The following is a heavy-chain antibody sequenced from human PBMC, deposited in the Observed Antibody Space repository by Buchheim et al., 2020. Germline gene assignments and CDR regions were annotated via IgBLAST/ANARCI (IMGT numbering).Heavy chain of an antibody. V-gene: IGHV3-30*02. CDR3: AKDSPYIYSYYYGMDV. Sequence: QVQLEESGGGVVQPGRSLRLSCAASGFTFSSYGMHWVRQAPGKGMEWVAFIRYDGSNKYYADSVKGRFTISRDNSKNTLHLQMNSLRAEDTAVYYCAKDSPYIYSYYYGMDVWGQGTT. CDR1: GFTFSSYG. CDR2: IRYDGSNK. J-gene: IGHJ6*02. D-gene: IGHD3-16*01.